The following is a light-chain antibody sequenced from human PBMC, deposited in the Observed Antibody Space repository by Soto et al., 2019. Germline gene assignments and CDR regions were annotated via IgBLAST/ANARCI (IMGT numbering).Light chain of an antibody. V-gene: IGKV1-5*01. Sequence: DIQVTPSPSILSAGVGDRVTITCRARQSIRSWLAWYQQKPRKAPKLLIYDAYSLESGVPSRFSGRRSGTEFTLTIACLQPEDFATYYCQQYESYSPLTFGGGTKVDIK. CDR3: QQYESYSPLT. CDR2: DAY. J-gene: IGKJ4*01. CDR1: QSIRSW.